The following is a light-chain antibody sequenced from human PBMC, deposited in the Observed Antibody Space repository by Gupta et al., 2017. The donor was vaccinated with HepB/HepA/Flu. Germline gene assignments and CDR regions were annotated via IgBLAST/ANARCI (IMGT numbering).Light chain of an antibody. V-gene: IGLV2-14*03. Sequence: QSALTQPASVSGPPGQSITISCTGTTSDVGGYDYVSWYQQHPGKVPKLVIYDVINRPSGVSDRFSGSKSGNMASLTISGLQAEDEADYYCSSYTTSSTRVFGGGTKLTVL. CDR2: DVI. CDR3: SSYTTSSTRV. CDR1: TSDVGGYDY. J-gene: IGLJ2*01.